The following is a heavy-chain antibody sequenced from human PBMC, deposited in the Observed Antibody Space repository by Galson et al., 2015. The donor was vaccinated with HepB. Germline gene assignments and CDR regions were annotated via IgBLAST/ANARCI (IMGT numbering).Heavy chain of an antibody. CDR1: GFTFSNYA. J-gene: IGHJ6*03. Sequence: SLRLSCAASGFTFSNYALSWVRQAPGKGLEWVPTLSGSGGSTHYADSVKGRFTISRDNSRNTLYLQMNSLRVEDTAVYYCAKDQNQLIHSYYYYYVDVWGKGTTVTVS. CDR2: LSGSGGST. D-gene: IGHD2-2*01. V-gene: IGHV3-23*01. CDR3: AKDQNQLIHSYYYYYVDV.